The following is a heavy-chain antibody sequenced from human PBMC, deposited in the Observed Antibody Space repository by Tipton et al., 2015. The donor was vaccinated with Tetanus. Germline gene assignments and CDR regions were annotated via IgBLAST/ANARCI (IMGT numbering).Heavy chain of an antibody. CDR3: ARSESRIAPRIPWGMDI. V-gene: IGHV3-11*01. Sequence: GSLRLSCVASGFTFSDHYMSWIRLAPGKGLEWISYISHTGTTTYYSASVMGRFTVSRDNTKNSLYLEINSLRAEDTAVYYCARSESRIAPRIPWGMDIWGQGTTVTVSS. D-gene: IGHD6-6*01. CDR2: ISHTGTTT. CDR1: GFTFSDHY. J-gene: IGHJ6*02.